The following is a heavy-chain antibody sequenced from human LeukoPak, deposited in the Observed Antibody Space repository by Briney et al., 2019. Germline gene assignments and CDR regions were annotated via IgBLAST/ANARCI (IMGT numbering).Heavy chain of an antibody. J-gene: IGHJ6*02. D-gene: IGHD2-15*01. V-gene: IGHV4-34*01. CDR3: ARGHIVVVVAATYYYYYGMDV. CDR2: INHSGST. CDR1: GGSISTYY. Sequence: SETLSLTCPVSGGSISTYYWSWIRQPPGKGLEWIGEINHSGSTNYNPSLKSRVTISVDTSKNQFSLKLSSVTAADTAVYYCARGHIVVVVAATYYYYYGMDVWGQGTTVTVSS.